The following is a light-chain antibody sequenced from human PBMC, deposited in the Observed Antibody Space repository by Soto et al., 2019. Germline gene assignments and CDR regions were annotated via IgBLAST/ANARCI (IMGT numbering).Light chain of an antibody. J-gene: IGKJ1*01. CDR3: QQYGGSPRT. CDR1: ESIAGSY. V-gene: IGKV3-20*01. CDR2: AAS. Sequence: EIVLTQSPGTLSLSPGDRATLSCRASESIAGSYLAWYQQKPGQAPRLLIYAASSRATGIPDKFSASGSGTDFTLTINRLEPEDFAMYYCQQYGGSPRTFGQGTKVEIK.